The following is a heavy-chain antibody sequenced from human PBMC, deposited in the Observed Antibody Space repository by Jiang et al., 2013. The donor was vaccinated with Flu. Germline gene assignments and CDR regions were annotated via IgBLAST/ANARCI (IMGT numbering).Heavy chain of an antibody. CDR1: GGSISSYY. CDR2: IYYSGST. D-gene: IGHD6-13*01. CDR3: ARGAAAGTGWYFDL. Sequence: KPSETLSLTCTVSGGSISSYYWSWIRQPPGKGLEWIGYIYYSGSTNYNPSLKSRVTISVDTSKNQFSLKLSSVTAADTAVYYCARGAAAGTGWYFDLWGRGTLVTVSS. V-gene: IGHV4-59*01. J-gene: IGHJ2*01.